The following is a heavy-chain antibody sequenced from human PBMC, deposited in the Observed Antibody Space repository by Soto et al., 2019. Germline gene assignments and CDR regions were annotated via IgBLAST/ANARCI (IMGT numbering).Heavy chain of an antibody. CDR2: FSHDGST. CDR1: TFSITSGSYS. CDR3: ARGLTVGAMTIRFDP. Sequence: PSQTLSLTSDLSTFSITSGSYSWSWLREPPGKGLEWIGCFSHDGSTYFTPSLRSRVSISVDGSKNIFSLRLSSVTAADTAISYCARGLTVGAMTIRFDPWGQGTLVTVSS. V-gene: IGHV4-30-2*01. D-gene: IGHD3-10*01. J-gene: IGHJ5*02.